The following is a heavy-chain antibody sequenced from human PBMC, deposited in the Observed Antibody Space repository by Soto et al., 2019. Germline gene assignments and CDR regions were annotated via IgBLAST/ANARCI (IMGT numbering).Heavy chain of an antibody. CDR2: ISYDGSNK. V-gene: IGHV3-30-3*01. D-gene: IGHD2-21*02. CDR3: ARGDGEVVTAIGVAFDI. CDR1: GFTFSSYA. J-gene: IGHJ3*02. Sequence: QVQLVESGGGVVQPGRSLRLSCAASGFTFSSYAMHWVRQAPGKGLEWVAVISYDGSNKYYADSVKGRFTISRDNSKNTLYLQMNSLRAEDTAVYYCARGDGEVVTAIGVAFDIWGQGTMVTVSS.